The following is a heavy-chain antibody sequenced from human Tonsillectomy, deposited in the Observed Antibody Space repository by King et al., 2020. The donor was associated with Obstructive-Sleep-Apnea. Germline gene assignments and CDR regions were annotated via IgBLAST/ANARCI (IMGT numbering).Heavy chain of an antibody. D-gene: IGHD3-10*01. CDR2: IYYSGST. J-gene: IGHJ4*02. V-gene: IGHV4-31*03. Sequence: VQLQESGPGLVKPSQTLSLTCTVSGGSISSGGYYWSWIRQHPGKGLEWIGYIYYSGSTYYNPSPKSRVTISVDTSKNQFSLKLSSVTAADTAVYYCGGNYYGSGSLDYWGQGTLVTVSS. CDR3: GGNYYGSGSLDY. CDR1: GGSISSGGYY.